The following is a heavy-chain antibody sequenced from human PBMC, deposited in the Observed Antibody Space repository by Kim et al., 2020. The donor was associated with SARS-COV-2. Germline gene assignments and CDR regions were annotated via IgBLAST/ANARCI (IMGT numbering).Heavy chain of an antibody. Sequence: YYNPALKSRVTISVDTSKNQFSLKLSSVTAADTAVYYCARHIIAAAGMDYWGQGTLVTVSS. J-gene: IGHJ4*02. V-gene: IGHV4-39*01. D-gene: IGHD6-13*01. CDR3: ARHIIAAAGMDY.